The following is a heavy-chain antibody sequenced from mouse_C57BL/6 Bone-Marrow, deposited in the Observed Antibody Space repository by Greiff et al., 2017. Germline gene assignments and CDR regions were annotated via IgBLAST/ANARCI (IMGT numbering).Heavy chain of an antibody. D-gene: IGHD4-1*01. CDR2: INPYNGGT. Sequence: EVQLQQSGPVLVKPGASVKMSCKASGYTFTDYYMNWVKQSHGKSLEWIGVINPYNGGTSYNQKFKGKATLTVDKSSSTAYMELNSRTSEDSAVYYCARTGTFYAMDYWGQGTSVTVSS. J-gene: IGHJ4*01. V-gene: IGHV1-19*01. CDR3: ARTGTFYAMDY. CDR1: GYTFTDYY.